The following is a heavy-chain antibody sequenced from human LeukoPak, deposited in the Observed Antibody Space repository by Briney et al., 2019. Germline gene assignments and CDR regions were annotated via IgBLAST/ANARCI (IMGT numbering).Heavy chain of an antibody. D-gene: IGHD4-4*01. Sequence: PSETLSLTCTVSGGSIINSNFYWGWVRQPPGKGLEWIANIYYSGITHYNPSVKSRVTISVDTSKNQFSLKLSSVTAADTAMYYCARRTYSNYFDYWGRGTLVTVSS. CDR2: IYYSGIT. J-gene: IGHJ4*02. CDR3: ARRTYSNYFDY. CDR1: GGSIINSNFY. V-gene: IGHV4-39*01.